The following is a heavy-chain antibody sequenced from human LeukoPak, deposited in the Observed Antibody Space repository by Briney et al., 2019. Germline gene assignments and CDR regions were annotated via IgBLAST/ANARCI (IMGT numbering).Heavy chain of an antibody. J-gene: IGHJ4*02. CDR1: GLTLSSHG. V-gene: IGHV3-53*01. D-gene: IGHD4-23*01. CDR2: IYSGGST. Sequence: PGGSLRLSCAASGLTLSSHGMHWVRQAPGKGLEWVSVIYSGGSTYYADSVKGRFTISRDNSKNTLYLQVDSLRAEDTAVYYCARLVNGGSSYFDYWGQGTLVTVSS. CDR3: ARLVNGGSSYFDY.